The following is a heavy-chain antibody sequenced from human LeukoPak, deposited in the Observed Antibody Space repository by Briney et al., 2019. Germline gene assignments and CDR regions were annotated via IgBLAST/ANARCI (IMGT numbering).Heavy chain of an antibody. Sequence: SQTLSLTCTVSGASISSGDYYRSWIRQPPGKGLEYLGYIHYSGSTYYNPSLKSRVTISVDTSKNQFSLTLSSVTAADTAVYYCARERSGSYYENFDYWGQGTLVTVSS. CDR1: GASISSGDYY. CDR2: IHYSGST. J-gene: IGHJ4*02. D-gene: IGHD3-10*01. CDR3: ARERSGSYYENFDY. V-gene: IGHV4-30-4*01.